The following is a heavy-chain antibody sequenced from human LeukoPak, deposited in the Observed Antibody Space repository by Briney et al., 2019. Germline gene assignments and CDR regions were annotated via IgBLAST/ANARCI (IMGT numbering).Heavy chain of an antibody. J-gene: IGHJ4*02. CDR3: MRRREGSGYRDY. V-gene: IGHV4-39*02. CDR2: VRYSGST. Sequence: SETLSLTCTVSGGSISSSGYYWGCIRQPPGKGLEWIGNVRYSGSTYYNPSLKSRVTMSLDTSKNHFSLNLSSVTAADTAVYYCMRRREGSGYRDYWGQGTLVTVSS. CDR1: GGSISSSGYY. D-gene: IGHD5-12*01.